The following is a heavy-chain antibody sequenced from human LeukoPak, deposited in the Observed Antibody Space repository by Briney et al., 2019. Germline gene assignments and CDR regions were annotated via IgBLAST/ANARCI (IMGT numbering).Heavy chain of an antibody. Sequence: PSETLSLTCTVSGGSISSYYWSWIRQPPGKGLEWIGFASYSGSTNYNPSLKSRVTISLDTSKNQFSLKLTSVTAADTAVYYCARDLVSSHWFDPWGQGTLVTVSS. CDR2: ASYSGST. CDR1: GGSISSYY. CDR3: ARDLVSSHWFDP. D-gene: IGHD2-8*01. J-gene: IGHJ5*02. V-gene: IGHV4-59*01.